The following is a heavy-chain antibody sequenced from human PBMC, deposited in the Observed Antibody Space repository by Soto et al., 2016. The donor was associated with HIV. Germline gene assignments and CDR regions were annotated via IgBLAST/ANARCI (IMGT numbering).Heavy chain of an antibody. J-gene: IGHJ6*02. Sequence: QVQLVQSGAEVKKPGSSVKVSCKASGGTFTTSAISWVRQAPGQGLDWMGGIIPILVITKYVQKFQGRVTITADKSTSTVYMELSTLRSDDTAIYYCARDTYTNGRDHGMDVWGQGTTVTVSS. CDR1: GGTFTTSA. CDR2: IIPILVIT. CDR3: ARDTYTNGRDHGMDV. D-gene: IGHD6-19*01. V-gene: IGHV1-69*10.